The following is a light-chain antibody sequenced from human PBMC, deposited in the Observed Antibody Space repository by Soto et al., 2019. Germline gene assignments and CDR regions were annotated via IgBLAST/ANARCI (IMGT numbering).Light chain of an antibody. CDR3: RSYTTSHTHVV. Sequence: QSALTQPASVSGSPGQSITISCTGTRSDVGGYNFVSWYQQYPGKAPRLMIYDVSNRPSGVSNRFSGSKSGNSASLTISGLQAEDEADYYCRSYTTSHTHVVFGGGTKLTVL. V-gene: IGLV2-14*01. J-gene: IGLJ2*01. CDR2: DVS. CDR1: RSDVGGYNF.